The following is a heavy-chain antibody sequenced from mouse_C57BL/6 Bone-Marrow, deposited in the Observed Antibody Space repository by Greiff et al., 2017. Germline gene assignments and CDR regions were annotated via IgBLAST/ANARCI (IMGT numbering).Heavy chain of an antibody. D-gene: IGHD1-1*01. J-gene: IGHJ1*03. V-gene: IGHV1-52*01. Sequence: QVQLQQPGAELVRPGSSVKLSCKASGYTFTSYWMHWVKQRPIQGLEWIGNIDPSDSETHYNQKFKDKATLTVDKSSSTAYMQLSSLTSEDSAVYYWARDYYGSIFYWYFDVWGTGTTVTVSS. CDR3: ARDYYGSIFYWYFDV. CDR1: GYTFTSYW. CDR2: IDPSDSET.